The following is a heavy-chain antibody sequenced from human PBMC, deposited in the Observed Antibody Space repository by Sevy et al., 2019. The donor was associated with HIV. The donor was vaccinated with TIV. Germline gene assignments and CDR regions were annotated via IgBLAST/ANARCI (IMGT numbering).Heavy chain of an antibody. CDR3: ARSPPIVVVPGAPSWFDP. D-gene: IGHD2-2*01. Sequence: SETLSLTCAVHGGSFSGYYWNWIRQPPGKGLEWIGEINYSGSTNYNPSLKSRVTISVDTSKNQFSLKLSSVTAADTAVYYCARSPPIVVVPGAPSWFDPWGQGTLVTVSS. CDR2: INYSGST. J-gene: IGHJ5*02. V-gene: IGHV4-34*01. CDR1: GGSFSGYY.